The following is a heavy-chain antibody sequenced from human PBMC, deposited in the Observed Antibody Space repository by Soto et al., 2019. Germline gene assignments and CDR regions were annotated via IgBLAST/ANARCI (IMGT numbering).Heavy chain of an antibody. Sequence: PSETLSLTCTVSGGSVSSGSYYWSWIRQPPGKGLEWFGYIYYSGSTNYNPSLKSRVTISVDTSKNQFSLRLSSVTAADTAVYYCARGLYSSGWYAIDYWGQGTLVTVSS. J-gene: IGHJ4*02. CDR1: GGSVSSGSYY. CDR2: IYYSGST. D-gene: IGHD6-19*01. CDR3: ARGLYSSGWYAIDY. V-gene: IGHV4-61*01.